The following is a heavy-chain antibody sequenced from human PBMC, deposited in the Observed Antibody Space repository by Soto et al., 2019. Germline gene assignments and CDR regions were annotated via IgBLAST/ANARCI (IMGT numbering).Heavy chain of an antibody. CDR2: TIPFYGSS. CDR1: GGTLSTHP. V-gene: IGHV1-69*18. J-gene: IGHJ6*02. CDR3: ARDASRVSHYYGLDV. Sequence: QVELMQSGAEVKKPGSSVKVSCTTSGGTLSTHPISWVRQAPGQGLEWMAMTIPFYGSSNHAQKFQGRVTITVDESTNTVYMTLSSLTSEDTAVYYCARDASRVSHYYGLDVWGQGTTVTVSS.